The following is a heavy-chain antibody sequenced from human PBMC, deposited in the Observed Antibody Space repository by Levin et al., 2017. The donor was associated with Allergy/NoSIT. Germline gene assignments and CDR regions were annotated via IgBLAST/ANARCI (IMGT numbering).Heavy chain of an antibody. CDR1: GFTLSSYA. CDR3: AKDPEGVASAGRTYDDGMDV. Sequence: GESLKISCAASGFTLSSYAMCWVRQAPGMGLEWVSTISGSGGTTYYADSVKGRFTISRDNSKKPLDLQMNSLRAEDTAVYYCAKDPEGVASAGRTYDDGMDVWGQGTTVTVSS. CDR2: ISGSGGTT. V-gene: IGHV3-23*01. J-gene: IGHJ6*02. D-gene: IGHD6-13*01.